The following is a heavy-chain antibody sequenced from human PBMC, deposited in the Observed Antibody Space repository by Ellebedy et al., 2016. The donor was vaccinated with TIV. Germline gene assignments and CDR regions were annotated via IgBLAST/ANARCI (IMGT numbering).Heavy chain of an antibody. CDR3: ARAEHYDILTGYFDY. V-gene: IGHV3-74*01. J-gene: IGHJ4*02. D-gene: IGHD3-9*01. Sequence: LSLTCAASGFTFSSHWMHWVRQAPGKGLVWISRISSDGSTTSYADSVEGRFTVSRDNDKNTLNLQMNSLGVEDTAIYYCARAEHYDILTGYFDYWGQGTLVTVSS. CDR1: GFTFSSHW. CDR2: ISSDGSTT.